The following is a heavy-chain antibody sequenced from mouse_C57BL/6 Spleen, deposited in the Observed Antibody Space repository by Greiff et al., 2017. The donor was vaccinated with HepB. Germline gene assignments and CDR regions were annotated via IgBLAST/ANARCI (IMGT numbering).Heavy chain of an antibody. CDR3: VRSIGFAY. J-gene: IGHJ3*01. CDR1: GFSFNTYA. Sequence: DVMLVESGGGLVQPKGSLKLSCAASGFSFNTYAMNWVRQAPGKGLEWVARIRSKSNNYATYYADSVKDRFTISRDDSESMLYLQMNNLKTEDTAMYYCVRSIGFAYWGQGTLVTVSA. D-gene: IGHD2-12*01. CDR2: IRSKSNNYAT. V-gene: IGHV10-1*01.